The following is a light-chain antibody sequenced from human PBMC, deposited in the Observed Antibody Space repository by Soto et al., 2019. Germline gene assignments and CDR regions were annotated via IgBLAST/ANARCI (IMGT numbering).Light chain of an antibody. CDR1: QSASRY. CDR2: DVS. J-gene: IGKJ5*01. Sequence: EIVLTQLQNTLSLSPGERATLSCRASQSASRYLAWYQQKPGQAPRLLIYDVSTRATGIPARFSGSGSGTDFTLTITSLEPEDFAVYSCQQRSDWPITFGQGTRLEVK. V-gene: IGKV3-11*01. CDR3: QQRSDWPIT.